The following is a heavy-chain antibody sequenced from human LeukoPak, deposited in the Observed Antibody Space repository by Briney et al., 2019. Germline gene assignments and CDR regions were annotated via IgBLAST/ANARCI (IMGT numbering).Heavy chain of an antibody. CDR2: INNNTGKP. CDR1: GYTFTSYA. J-gene: IGHJ5*02. Sequence: ASVKVSCKASGYTFTSYAMNWVGQAPGQGREWMGWINNNTGKPKYAQGFTGRVVFSLDTSFSTGYLQISRQTDGDTAVYYCARDYGVVIVVVVAAPVLLTNNCFVPWGQGTLFTVSS. CDR3: ARDYGVVIVVVVAAPVLLTNNCFVP. V-gene: IGHV7-4-1*02. D-gene: IGHD2-15*01.